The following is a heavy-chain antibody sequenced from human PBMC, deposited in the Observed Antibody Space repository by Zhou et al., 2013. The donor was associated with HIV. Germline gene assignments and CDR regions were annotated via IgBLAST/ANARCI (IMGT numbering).Heavy chain of an antibody. Sequence: QVQLQESGPGLVKPSETLSLTCIVSDNSISSSTYYWDWFRQPPGKGLEWIGSFYYSGNTYYNPSLKSRVTISADTSKNQFSLHLNSVTAADTAVYYCARRKWLVVAQNYYYFMDVWGKGATVTVSS. CDR3: ARRKWLVVAQNYYYFMDV. CDR1: DNSISSSTYY. J-gene: IGHJ6*03. D-gene: IGHD2-2*01. CDR2: FYYSGNT. V-gene: IGHV4-39*01.